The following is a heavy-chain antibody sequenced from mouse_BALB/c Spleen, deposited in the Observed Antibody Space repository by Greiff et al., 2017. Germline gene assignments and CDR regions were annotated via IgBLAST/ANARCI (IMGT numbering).Heavy chain of an antibody. D-gene: IGHD1-2*01. CDR2: ISSGGSYT. V-gene: IGHV5-9-4*01. Sequence: DVKVEESGGGLVKPGGSLKLSCAASGFTFSSYAMSWVRQSPEKRLEWVAEISSGGSYTYYPDTVTGRFTISRDNAKNTLYLEMSSLRSEDTAMYYCARDGATATLFAYWGQGTLVTVSA. J-gene: IGHJ3*01. CDR3: ARDGATATLFAY. CDR1: GFTFSSYA.